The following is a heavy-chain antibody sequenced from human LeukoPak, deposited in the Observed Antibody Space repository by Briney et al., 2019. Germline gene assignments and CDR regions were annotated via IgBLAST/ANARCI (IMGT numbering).Heavy chain of an antibody. V-gene: IGHV1-69*13. CDR3: ARDSYYYDSSGYLYYFDY. D-gene: IGHD3-22*01. CDR1: GYTFPSYF. CDR2: IIPIFGTA. J-gene: IGHJ4*02. Sequence: SVKVSCKASGYTFPSYFMHWVRQAPGQGLEWMGGIIPIFGTANYAQKFQGRVTITADESTSTAYMELSSLRSEDTAVYYCARDSYYYDSSGYLYYFDYWGQGTLVTVSS.